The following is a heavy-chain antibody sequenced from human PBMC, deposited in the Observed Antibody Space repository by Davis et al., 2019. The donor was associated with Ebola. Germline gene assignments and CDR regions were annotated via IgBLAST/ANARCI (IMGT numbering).Heavy chain of an antibody. CDR2: ISGSGGST. CDR1: VITFSGYA. V-gene: IGHV3-23*01. Sequence: PGGSLRLSCADSVITFSGYAMTWVRQAPGKGLEWVSAISGSGGSTYYADSVKGRFTISRDNAKNSLYLQMNSLRAEDTAVYYCARDRTGSSGWEWGQGTLVTVSS. CDR3: ARDRTGSSGWE. J-gene: IGHJ4*02. D-gene: IGHD6-19*01.